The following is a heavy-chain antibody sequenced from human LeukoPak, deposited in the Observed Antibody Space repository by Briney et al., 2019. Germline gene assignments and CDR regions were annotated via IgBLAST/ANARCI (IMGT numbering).Heavy chain of an antibody. CDR1: GFVFSDYG. Sequence: GGSLRLSCAASGFVFSDYGFNWVRQAQGKGLEWISYISSGGSDIFYADSVKGRFTISRDNAKSSVFLQMSGLRGEDTAVYYCASGYDFSSGSKRGFDNWGQGAPVTVSS. V-gene: IGHV3-48*01. CDR2: ISSGGSDI. D-gene: IGHD3-3*01. J-gene: IGHJ4*02. CDR3: ASGYDFSSGSKRGFDN.